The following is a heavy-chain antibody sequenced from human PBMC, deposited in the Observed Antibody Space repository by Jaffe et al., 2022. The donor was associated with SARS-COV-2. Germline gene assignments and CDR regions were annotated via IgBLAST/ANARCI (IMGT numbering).Heavy chain of an antibody. Sequence: EVQLLESGGGLVQPGGSLRLSCAASGFTFSSYAMSWVRQAPGKGLEWVSAISGSGGSTYYADSVKGRFTISRDNSKNTLYLQMNSLRAEDTAVYYCANHGAARGVITDYYGMDVWGQGTTVTVSS. D-gene: IGHD3-10*01. CDR3: ANHGAARGVITDYYGMDV. J-gene: IGHJ6*02. V-gene: IGHV3-23*01. CDR1: GFTFSSYA. CDR2: ISGSGGST.